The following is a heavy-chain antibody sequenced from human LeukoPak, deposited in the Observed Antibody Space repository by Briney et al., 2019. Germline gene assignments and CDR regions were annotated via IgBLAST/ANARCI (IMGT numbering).Heavy chain of an antibody. CDR2: IYYSGST. Sequence: PSETLSLTCAVSGGSISSGGYYRSWIRQHPGKGLEWIGYIYYSGSTYYNPSLKSRVTISVDTSKNQFSLKLSSVTAADTAVYYCARVVVAASPILDYWGQGTLVTVSS. CDR1: GGSISSGGYY. D-gene: IGHD2-15*01. J-gene: IGHJ4*02. CDR3: ARVVVAASPILDY. V-gene: IGHV4-31*11.